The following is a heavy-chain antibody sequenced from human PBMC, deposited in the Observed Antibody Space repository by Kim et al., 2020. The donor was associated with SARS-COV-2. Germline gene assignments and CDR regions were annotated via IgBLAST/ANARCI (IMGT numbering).Heavy chain of an antibody. Sequence: GGSPRLSCAASGFTFSSDAMSWVRQAPGKGLEWVSEISGSGDSTDYADSVKGRFTISRDNSKNTLYLQMNSLRAEDTAVYYCARVRSAQFDYWGQGTLVT. J-gene: IGHJ4*02. CDR3: ARVRSAQFDY. V-gene: IGHV3-23*01. CDR1: GFTFSSDA. D-gene: IGHD3-3*01. CDR2: ISGSGDST.